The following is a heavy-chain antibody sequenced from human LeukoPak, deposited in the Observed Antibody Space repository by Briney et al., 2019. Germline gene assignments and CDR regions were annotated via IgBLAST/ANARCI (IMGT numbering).Heavy chain of an antibody. CDR3: AKEFNRGLPDY. V-gene: IGHV3-30*18. D-gene: IGHD2-21*01. Sequence: GGSLRLSCAASGVTFSTYGMHWVRQAPGKGLEWVAVISYDGSNEYYADSVKGRFTISRDNSKNTLYLQMSSLRAEDTAVYYCAKEFNRGLPDYWGQGTLVTVPS. CDR1: GVTFSTYG. CDR2: ISYDGSNE. J-gene: IGHJ4*02.